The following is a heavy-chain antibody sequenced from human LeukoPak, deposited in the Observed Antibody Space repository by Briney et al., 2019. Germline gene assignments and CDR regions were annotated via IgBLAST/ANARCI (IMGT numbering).Heavy chain of an antibody. CDR1: GFTFSSYA. CDR2: ITWNSDSI. V-gene: IGHV3-9*03. Sequence: GGSLRLSCAASGFTFSSYAMRWVRHGLGKGLEWVSGITWNSDSIDYADSVKGRFTISRDNAKNSLYLQMNSLRAEDMALYYCAKGGGGRLIYYYYMDVWGKGTTVTVSS. CDR3: AKGGGGRLIYYYYMDV. J-gene: IGHJ6*03. D-gene: IGHD3-16*01.